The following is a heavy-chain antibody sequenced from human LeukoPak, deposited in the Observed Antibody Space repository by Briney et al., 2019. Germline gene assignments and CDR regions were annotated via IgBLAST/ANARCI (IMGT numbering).Heavy chain of an antibody. Sequence: GGSLRLSCAASGFTFSSYAMSWVRQAPGKGLEWVSAISGSGGSTYYADSVKGRFTISRDNSKNTLYLQMNSLRAEDTAVYYCAKSGVLWFGELFHFDYWGQGTLVTVSS. V-gene: IGHV3-23*01. D-gene: IGHD3-10*01. J-gene: IGHJ4*02. CDR1: GFTFSSYA. CDR2: ISGSGGST. CDR3: AKSGVLWFGELFHFDY.